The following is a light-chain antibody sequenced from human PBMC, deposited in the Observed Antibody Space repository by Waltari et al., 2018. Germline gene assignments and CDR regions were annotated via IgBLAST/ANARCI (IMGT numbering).Light chain of an antibody. CDR1: QNVDNY. V-gene: IGKV1-39*01. J-gene: IGKJ4*01. Sequence: DIQVTQSPSSLSASVGDRITITCRASQNVDNYFNWYRQKPGGAPNLLIYATSILQNGVPSRFSGSGSGTDFTLTINSLQPEDFATYFCQQSFNVPLSFGGGTKVEI. CDR2: ATS. CDR3: QQSFNVPLS.